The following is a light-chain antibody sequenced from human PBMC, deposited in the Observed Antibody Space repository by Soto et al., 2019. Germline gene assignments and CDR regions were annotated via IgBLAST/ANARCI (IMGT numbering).Light chain of an antibody. CDR3: AAWDDSLNAHWV. V-gene: IGLV1-36*01. J-gene: IGLJ3*02. CDR2: YDD. CDR1: SSNIGNNA. Sequence: QPVLTQPPSVSEAPRQRVTISCSGSSSNIGNNAVNWYQQLPGKAPKLLIYYDDLLPSGVSDRFSGSKSGTSASLAISGLQSEDEADYYCAAWDDSLNAHWVFGGGTKLTVL.